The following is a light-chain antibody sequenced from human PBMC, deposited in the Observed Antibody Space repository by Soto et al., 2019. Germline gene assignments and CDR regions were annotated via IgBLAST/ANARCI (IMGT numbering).Light chain of an antibody. CDR2: AAS. CDR1: QSIVTY. CDR3: QQSYSTPPWT. J-gene: IGKJ1*01. Sequence: DIQMTQSPSSLSASVGDRVTITCRASQSIVTYLNWYLQKPGKAPKLLIYAASNLQSGVPSRFSGSGSGTDFNLTIRSLQPEDFATYFCQQSYSTPPWTVGQGTKVEIK. V-gene: IGKV1-39*01.